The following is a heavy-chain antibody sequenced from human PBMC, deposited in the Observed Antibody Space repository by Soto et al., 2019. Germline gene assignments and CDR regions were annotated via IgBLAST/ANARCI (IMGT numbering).Heavy chain of an antibody. V-gene: IGHV1-46*01. J-gene: IGHJ6*02. CDR1: GYTFTSYY. D-gene: IGHD2-2*01. CDR3: ARVEDIVVVPAAKYGMDV. Sequence: ASVKVSCKASGYTFTSYYMHWVRQAPGQGLEWMGIINPSGGSTSYAQKFQGRVTMTRDTSTSTVYMELSSLRSEDTAVYYFARVEDIVVVPAAKYGMDVWGQGTTVTVSS. CDR2: INPSGGST.